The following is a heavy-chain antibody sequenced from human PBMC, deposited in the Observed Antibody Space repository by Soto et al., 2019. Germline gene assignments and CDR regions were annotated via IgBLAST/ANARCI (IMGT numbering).Heavy chain of an antibody. V-gene: IGHV1-69*13. Sequence: SVKVSCKASGGTFSSYAISCVRQAPGQGLEWMGGIIPIFGTANYAQKFQGRVTITADESTSTAYMELSSLRSEDTAVYYCARAGSSGYYLGNLHYWGQGTLVTVSS. CDR3: ARAGSSGYYLGNLHY. CDR1: GGTFSSYA. D-gene: IGHD3-22*01. J-gene: IGHJ4*02. CDR2: IIPIFGTA.